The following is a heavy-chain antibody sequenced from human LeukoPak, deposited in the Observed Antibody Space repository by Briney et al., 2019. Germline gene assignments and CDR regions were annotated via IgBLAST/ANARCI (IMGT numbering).Heavy chain of an antibody. Sequence: ASVKVSFTASGYTFTNYYMHWVRQAPGQGLEWMGIINPTGGSTSYAQNFQGRVIVTRDTSTSTVYMELSSLRSEATAVYYCARDQGSGSRIFDYWGQGTLVTVSS. CDR2: INPTGGST. CDR1: GYTFTNYY. V-gene: IGHV1-46*01. CDR3: ARDQGSGSRIFDY. D-gene: IGHD6-19*01. J-gene: IGHJ4*02.